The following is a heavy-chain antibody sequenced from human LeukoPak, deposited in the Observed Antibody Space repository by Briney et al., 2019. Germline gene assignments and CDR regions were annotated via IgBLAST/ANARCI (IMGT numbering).Heavy chain of an antibody. D-gene: IGHD6-6*01. CDR1: GYTFTSYD. V-gene: IGHV1-8*03. CDR2: MNPNSGNT. J-gene: IGHJ4*02. Sequence: ASVKVSCKASGYTFTSYDINWVRQATGQGLEWMGWMNPNSGNTGYAQKFQGGVTITRNTSISTAYMELSRLRSEDTAVYYCARSISTSSIRLDYWGQGTLVTVSS. CDR3: ARSISTSSIRLDY.